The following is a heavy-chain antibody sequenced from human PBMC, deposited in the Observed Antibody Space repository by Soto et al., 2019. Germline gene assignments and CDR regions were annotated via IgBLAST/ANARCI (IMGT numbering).Heavy chain of an antibody. J-gene: IGHJ3*02. CDR2: ISSSGSTI. V-gene: IGHV3-11*01. D-gene: IGHD3-3*01. CDR1: GFTFSDYY. CDR3: LLSLLDFWSGAFDI. Sequence: GGSLRLSCAASGFTFSDYYMSWIRQAPGKGLEWVSYISSSGSTIYYADSVKGRFTISRDNAKNSLYLQMNSLRAEDTSVYYCLLSLLDFWSGAFDIWGQGTMVTVSS.